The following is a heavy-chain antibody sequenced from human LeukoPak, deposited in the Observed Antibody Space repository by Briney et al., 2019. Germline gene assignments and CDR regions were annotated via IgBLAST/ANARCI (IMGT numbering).Heavy chain of an antibody. Sequence: GGSVRLSCAASGFFVSNYDMNWVRQAPGKGLEWVSYISSSGNSIYYADSVRGRFTVSRDNAKNSLYLQMHSLRAEDTAIYYCSRRFDSWGQGTLVTVSS. J-gene: IGHJ4*02. CDR3: SRRFDS. V-gene: IGHV3-48*03. CDR1: GFFVSNYD. CDR2: ISSSGNSI.